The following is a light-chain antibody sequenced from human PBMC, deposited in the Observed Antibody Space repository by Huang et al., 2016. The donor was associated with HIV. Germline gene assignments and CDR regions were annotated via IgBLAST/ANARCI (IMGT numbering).Light chain of an antibody. CDR2: KAS. V-gene: IGKV1-5*03. J-gene: IGKJ1*01. CDR1: QSISSW. Sequence: DIQMTQSPSTLSASVGDRITITCRASQSISSWLAWYQQKPGIAPNLLIYKASSLESGVPSRFSGSASGTEFTLTISSLQPDDFATYYCQQYNSYWRTFGQGTKVDIK. CDR3: QQYNSYWRT.